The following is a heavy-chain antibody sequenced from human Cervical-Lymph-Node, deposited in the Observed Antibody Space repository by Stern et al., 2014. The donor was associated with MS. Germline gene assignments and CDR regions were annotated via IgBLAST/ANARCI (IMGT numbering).Heavy chain of an antibody. V-gene: IGHV5-51*01. Sequence: EVQLVESGAEVKTPGESLKISCKGSGYSFTTNWIGWVRQLPGKGLEWMGIISPGDSDTRYSPSFQGQVPISADKSISTAYLQWSSLKASDTAMYYCARDYGDYAFDYWGQGTLVTVSS. CDR1: GYSFTTNW. D-gene: IGHD4-17*01. J-gene: IGHJ4*02. CDR2: ISPGDSDT. CDR3: ARDYGDYAFDY.